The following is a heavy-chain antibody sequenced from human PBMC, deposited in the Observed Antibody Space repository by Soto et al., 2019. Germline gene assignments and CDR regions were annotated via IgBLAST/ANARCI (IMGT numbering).Heavy chain of an antibody. V-gene: IGHV1-3*01. CDR2: INAGNSKT. D-gene: IGHD3-10*02. CDR3: GRDQSGTGYYVDWFDP. J-gene: IGHJ5*02. CDR1: GYTFSGHA. Sequence: QVHFVQSGAEVKKPGASVKVSCKASGYTFSGHAIHWLRQAPGQRPEWLGWINAGNSKTYYSEKFRGRVTFTRDTSATTVNIELTSLTSEDTAVYYCGRDQSGTGYYVDWFDPWGQGTLVTVSS.